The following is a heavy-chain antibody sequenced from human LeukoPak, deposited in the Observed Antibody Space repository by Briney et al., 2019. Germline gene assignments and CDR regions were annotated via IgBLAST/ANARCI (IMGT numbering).Heavy chain of an antibody. J-gene: IGHJ4*02. V-gene: IGHV1-2*02. CDR3: ARGGGTEWLLAAFEY. CDR1: GYTFTGYY. Sequence: ASVKVSCKASGYTFTGYYIHWVRQAPGQGLEWMGWINPDNGVTNYAQKFQGRVTMTADTSTSTAYMDLSSLRSADTAVYLCARGGGTEWLLAAFEYWGQGTLVTVSS. D-gene: IGHD3-3*01. CDR2: INPDNGVT.